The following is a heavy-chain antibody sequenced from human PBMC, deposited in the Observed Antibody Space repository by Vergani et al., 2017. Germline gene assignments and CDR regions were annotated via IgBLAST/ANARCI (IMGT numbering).Heavy chain of an antibody. CDR1: GYIFSNFC. V-gene: IGHV5-51*01. J-gene: IGHJ3*01. CDR3: ASGGHGSENGGALQL. Sequence: EKQLVQSGSESKKPGESLKISCQAFGYIFSNFCIGWVRQRPGRGLDWMGIFYPGDSEVKSNPTFRGQVIFSVDTSVNTAYLQGRSLQASDTATYFCASGGHGSENGGALQLWGQGTNITVSS. CDR2: FYPGDSEV. D-gene: IGHD3-10*01.